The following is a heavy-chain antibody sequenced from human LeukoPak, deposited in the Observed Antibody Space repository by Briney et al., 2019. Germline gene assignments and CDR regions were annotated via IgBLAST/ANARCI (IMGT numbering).Heavy chain of an antibody. CDR2: IKSKTDGGTT. J-gene: IGHJ4*02. CDR1: GFTFGDYA. Sequence: GGSLRLSCTASGFTFGDYAMSWVRQAPGKGLEWVGRIKSKTDGGTTDYAAPVKGRFTISRDESKNTLYLQMNSLKTEDTAVYYCTTVSPALFNDYWGQGTLVTVSS. CDR3: TTVSPALFNDY. D-gene: IGHD2-2*01. V-gene: IGHV3-15*01.